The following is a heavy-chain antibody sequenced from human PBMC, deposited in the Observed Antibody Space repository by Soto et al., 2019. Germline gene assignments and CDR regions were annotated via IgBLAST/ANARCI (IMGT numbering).Heavy chain of an antibody. V-gene: IGHV3-30*03. D-gene: IGHD2-2*01. J-gene: IGHJ4*02. CDR1: GFTFSSYG. Sequence: QVQLVQSGGGVVQPGRSLRLSCAASGFTFSSYGMHWVRQAPGKGLEWVEGILYDGSNKYYADSVKGRFTISRDSSKNTLYLQMNSLRAEDTAVYYCARGDIVVVPAAIDYFDYWGQGTLVTVSS. CDR2: ILYDGSNK. CDR3: ARGDIVVVPAAIDYFDY.